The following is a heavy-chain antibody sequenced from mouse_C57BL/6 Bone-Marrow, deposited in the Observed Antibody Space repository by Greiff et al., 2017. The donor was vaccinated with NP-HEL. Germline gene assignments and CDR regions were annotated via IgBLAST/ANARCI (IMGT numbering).Heavy chain of an antibody. Sequence: EVQLQQSGPVLVKPGASVKMSCKASGYTFTDYYMNWVKQSHGKSLEWIGVINPYNGGTSYNQKFKGKATLTVDKSSSTAYMELNSLTSEDSAVYYCARCVITTRWYFDVWGTGTTVTVSS. J-gene: IGHJ1*03. CDR2: INPYNGGT. D-gene: IGHD1-1*01. CDR3: ARCVITTRWYFDV. CDR1: GYTFTDYY. V-gene: IGHV1-19*01.